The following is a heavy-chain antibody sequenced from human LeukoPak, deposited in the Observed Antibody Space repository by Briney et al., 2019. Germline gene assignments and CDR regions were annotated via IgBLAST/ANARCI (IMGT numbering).Heavy chain of an antibody. CDR1: GYSISSGYY. Sequence: PSETLSLTCAVSGYSISSGYYWGWIRQPPGKGLEWIGSIYYSGSTYYNPSLKSRVTISVDTSKDQFSLKPSSVTAADTAVYYCARQGGSAGGAFDIWGQGTMVTVSS. CDR3: ARQGGSAGGAFDI. D-gene: IGHD3-10*01. CDR2: IYYSGST. V-gene: IGHV4-38-2*01. J-gene: IGHJ3*02.